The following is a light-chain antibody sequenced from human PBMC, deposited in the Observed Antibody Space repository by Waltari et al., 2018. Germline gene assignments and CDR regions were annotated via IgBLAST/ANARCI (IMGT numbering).Light chain of an antibody. Sequence: ENALTQSPGALSLSPGEGATPSCRASQSVSSSYLAWYQQKPGQAPRLLIYGASSRATGIPDRFSGSGSGTDFTLTISRLEPEDFAVYYCQQYGSSPTFGQGTKLEIK. CDR3: QQYGSSPT. J-gene: IGKJ2*01. CDR1: QSVSSSY. V-gene: IGKV3-20*01. CDR2: GAS.